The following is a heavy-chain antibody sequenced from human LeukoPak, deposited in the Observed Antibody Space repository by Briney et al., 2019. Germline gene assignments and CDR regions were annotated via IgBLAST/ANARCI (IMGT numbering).Heavy chain of an antibody. CDR2: IYYSGST. J-gene: IGHJ6*02. V-gene: IGHV4-39*01. CDR3: ARRGDGDYVYYYYGMDV. D-gene: IGHD4-17*01. Sequence: SETLSLTCTASGGSISSSSYYWGWIRQPPGKGLEWIGSIYYSGSTYYNPSLKSRVTISVDTSKNQFSLKLSSVTAADTAVYYCARRGDGDYVYYYYGMDVWGQGTTVTVSS. CDR1: GGSISSSSYY.